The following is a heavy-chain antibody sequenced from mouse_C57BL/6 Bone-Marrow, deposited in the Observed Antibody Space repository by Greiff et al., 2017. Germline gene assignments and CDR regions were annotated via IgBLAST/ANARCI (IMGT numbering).Heavy chain of an antibody. J-gene: IGHJ1*03. V-gene: IGHV1-7*01. CDR1: GYTFTSYW. CDR3: ARNFYCYIDV. Sequence: VQLQQSGAELAKPGASVKLSCKASGYTFTSYWMHWVKQRPGQGLEWIGYINPSSGYTKYNQKFKDKATLTADKSTSTAYMQLRSLTYEDSAVYYCARNFYCYIDVWGTGTTVTVSS. CDR2: INPSSGYT.